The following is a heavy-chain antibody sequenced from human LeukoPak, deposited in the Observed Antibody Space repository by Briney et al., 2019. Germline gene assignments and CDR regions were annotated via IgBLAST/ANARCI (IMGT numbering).Heavy chain of an antibody. J-gene: IGHJ4*02. CDR3: AREDENYYGSGSYSSFDY. CDR1: GYTFTDYY. D-gene: IGHD3-10*01. CDR2: INPNSGGT. V-gene: IGHV1-2*02. Sequence: GASVKVSCKTSGYTFTDYYMHWVRQAPGQGLEWMGWINPNSGGTNYAQKFQGRVTMTRDTSISTAYMELSSLRSDDTAVYYCAREDENYYGSGSYSSFDYWGQGTLVTVSS.